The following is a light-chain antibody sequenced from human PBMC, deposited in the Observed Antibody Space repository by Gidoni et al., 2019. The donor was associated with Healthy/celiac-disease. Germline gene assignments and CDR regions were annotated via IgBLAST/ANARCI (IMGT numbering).Light chain of an antibody. CDR3: QQRRNWPLLT. J-gene: IGKJ4*01. CDR2: DAS. Sequence: EIVLTQSPATLSLSPGERATLSCRASQSVSSYLAWYQQKPGQAPRLLVYDASNRATGIPARFSGSGSGKDFTLTSSSLEPEDFAVYYCQQRRNWPLLTFGGGTKVEIK. V-gene: IGKV3-11*01. CDR1: QSVSSY.